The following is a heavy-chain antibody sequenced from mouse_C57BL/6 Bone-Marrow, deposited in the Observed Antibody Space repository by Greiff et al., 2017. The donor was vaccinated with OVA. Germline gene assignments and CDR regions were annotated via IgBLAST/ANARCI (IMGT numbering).Heavy chain of an antibody. V-gene: IGHV5-9-1*02. CDR1: GFTFSSYA. Sequence: VQGVESGAGLVKPGGSLKLSCAASGFTFSSYAMSWVRQTPEKRLEWVAYISSGGDYIYYADTVKGRFTISRDNARNTLYLQMSSLKSGDTAMYYCTRLLDAMDYWGQGTSVTVSS. CDR2: ISSGGDYI. D-gene: IGHD2-1*01. CDR3: TRLLDAMDY. J-gene: IGHJ4*01.